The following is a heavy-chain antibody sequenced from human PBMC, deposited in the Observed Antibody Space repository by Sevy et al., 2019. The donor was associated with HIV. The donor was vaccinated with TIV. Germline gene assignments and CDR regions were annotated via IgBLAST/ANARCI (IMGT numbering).Heavy chain of an antibody. CDR1: GFTFGDYA. V-gene: IGHV3-49*04. D-gene: IGHD3-22*01. CDR2: IRSKAYGGTT. J-gene: IGHJ4*02. Sequence: GGSPRLSCTASGFTFGDYAMSWVRQAPGKGLEWVGFIRSKAYGGTTEYAASVKGRFTISRDDSKSIAYLQMNSLKTEDTAVYYCTRASYYYDSSGYYYYFDYWGQGTLVTVSS. CDR3: TRASYYYDSSGYYYYFDY.